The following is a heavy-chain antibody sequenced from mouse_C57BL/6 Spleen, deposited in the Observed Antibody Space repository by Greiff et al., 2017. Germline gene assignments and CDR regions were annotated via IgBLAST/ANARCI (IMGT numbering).Heavy chain of an antibody. CDR1: GFNIKDYY. J-gene: IGHJ4*01. V-gene: IGHV14-4*01. D-gene: IGHD1-1*01. CDR2: IDPENGDT. Sequence: EVQLQPSGAELVRPGASVKLSCPASGFNIKDYYMHWVEQRPEQGLEWIGWIDPENGDTEYASKFPGKATITADTSSNTAYLQLSSLTSEDTAVYYCTSYYGSSYGAMDYWGQGTSVTVSS. CDR3: TSYYGSSYGAMDY.